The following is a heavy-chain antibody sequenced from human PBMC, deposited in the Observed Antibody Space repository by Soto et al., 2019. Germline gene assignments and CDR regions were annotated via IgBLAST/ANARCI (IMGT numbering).Heavy chain of an antibody. CDR2: IYWDDDK. Sequence: QITLKESGSTLVKPTQTLTLTCTFSGFSLSASGVGVGCIRQPPGKALEWLALIYWDDDKRYSPSLKSRLTITKDTSKKQVVLTMTNMDPADTATYYCAHRRIAMTQNWFDPWGQGTLVTVSS. CDR3: AHRRIAMTQNWFDP. D-gene: IGHD6-13*01. V-gene: IGHV2-5*02. CDR1: GFSLSASGVG. J-gene: IGHJ5*02.